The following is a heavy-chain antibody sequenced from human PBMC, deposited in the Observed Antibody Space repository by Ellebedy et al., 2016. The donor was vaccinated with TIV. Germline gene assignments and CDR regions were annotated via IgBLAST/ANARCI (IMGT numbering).Heavy chain of an antibody. J-gene: IGHJ4*02. V-gene: IGHV1-69*13. Sequence: ASVKVSCKASGGTFSSYAISWVRQAPGQGLEWMGGIIPIFGTANYAQKFQGRVRITADESTRTAYMELSSLRSEDTAVYYCARLVGATGDFDYWGQGTLVTVSS. CDR2: IIPIFGTA. CDR3: ARLVGATGDFDY. D-gene: IGHD1-26*01. CDR1: GGTFSSYA.